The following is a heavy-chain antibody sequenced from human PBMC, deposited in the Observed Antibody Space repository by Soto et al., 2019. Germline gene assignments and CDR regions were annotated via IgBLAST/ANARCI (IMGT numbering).Heavy chain of an antibody. V-gene: IGHV3-49*04. CDR1: GFTFGDYA. Sequence: PGGSLRLSCTASGFTFGDYAMSWVRQAPGKGLEWVGFIRSKAYGGTTEYAASVKGRFTISRDDSKSIAYLQMNSLKTEDTAVYYCTLSYSSSWIPKLFDYWGQGTLVTVSS. J-gene: IGHJ4*02. CDR3: TLSYSSSWIPKLFDY. D-gene: IGHD6-13*01. CDR2: IRSKAYGGTT.